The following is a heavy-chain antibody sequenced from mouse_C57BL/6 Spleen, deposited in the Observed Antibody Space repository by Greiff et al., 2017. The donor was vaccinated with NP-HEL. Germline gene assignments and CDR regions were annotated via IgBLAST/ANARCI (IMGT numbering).Heavy chain of an antibody. V-gene: IGHV7-3*01. J-gene: IGHJ1*03. CDR2: IRNKANGYTT. D-gene: IGHD1-1*01. Sequence: DVQLQESGGGLVQPGGSLSLSCAASGFTFTDYYMSWVRQPPGKALEWLGFIRNKANGYTTEYSASVKGRFTISRDNSQSILYLQMNALRAEDSATYYCARSLLITTVVEGYFDVWGTGTTVTVSS. CDR3: ARSLLITTVVEGYFDV. CDR1: GFTFTDYY.